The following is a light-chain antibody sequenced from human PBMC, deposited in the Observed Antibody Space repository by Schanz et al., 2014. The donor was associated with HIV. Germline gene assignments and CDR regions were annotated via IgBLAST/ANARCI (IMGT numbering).Light chain of an antibody. CDR2: ATS. CDR1: QRLSSSY. V-gene: IGKV3-20*01. J-gene: IGKJ3*01. CDR3: QQYSSPIT. Sequence: EIVLTQSPGSLSLSPGGRATLSCGASQRLSSSYLAWYQQKRDQPPRLVIYATSTRAAGIPDRFSGTGSGTDFTLTISRLEPEDFALYYCQQYSSPITFGPGTTVDIK.